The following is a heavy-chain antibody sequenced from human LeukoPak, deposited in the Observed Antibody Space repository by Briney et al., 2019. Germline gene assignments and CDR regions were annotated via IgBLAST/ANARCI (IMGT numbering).Heavy chain of an antibody. CDR1: GGSISSSSYY. CDR2: IYCSGST. Sequence: PSETLSLTCTVSGGSISSSSYYWGWIRQPPGKGLEWIGSIYCSGSTYYNPSLKSRVTISVDTSKNQFSLKLSSVTAADTAVYYCARQTLDCSGGSCYGYFDYWGQGTLVTVSS. V-gene: IGHV4-39*01. CDR3: ARQTLDCSGGSCYGYFDY. J-gene: IGHJ4*02. D-gene: IGHD2-15*01.